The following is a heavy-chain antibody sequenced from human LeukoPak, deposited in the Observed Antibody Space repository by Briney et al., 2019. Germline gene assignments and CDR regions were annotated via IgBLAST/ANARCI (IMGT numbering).Heavy chain of an antibody. J-gene: IGHJ6*02. CDR3: AREYSSGWRSMDV. CDR1: GGSISSYY. V-gene: IGHV4-4*07. CDR2: IYTSGST. D-gene: IGHD6-19*01. Sequence: SETLSLTCTVSGGSISSYYWSWIRQPAGKGLEWIGRIYTSGSTNYNPSLKSRVTMPVDTPKNQFSLKLSSVTAADTAVYYCAREYSSGWRSMDVWGQGTTVTVSS.